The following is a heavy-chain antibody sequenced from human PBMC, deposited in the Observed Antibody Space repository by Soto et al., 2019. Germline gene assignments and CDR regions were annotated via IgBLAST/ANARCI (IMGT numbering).Heavy chain of an antibody. J-gene: IGHJ6*02. CDR2: FDPEDGET. V-gene: IGHV1-24*01. D-gene: IGHD3-9*01. Sequence: ASVKVSCKVSGYTLTELSMHWARQAPGKGLEWMGGFDPEDGETIYAQKFQGRVTMTEDTSTDTAYMELSSLRSEDTAVYYCATSDILTGYYIPVYYSGMDVWGQGTTVTVCS. CDR3: ATSDILTGYYIPVYYSGMDV. CDR1: GYTLTELS.